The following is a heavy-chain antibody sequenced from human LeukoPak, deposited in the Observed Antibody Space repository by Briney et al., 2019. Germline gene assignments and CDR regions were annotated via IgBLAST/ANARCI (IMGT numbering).Heavy chain of an antibody. D-gene: IGHD2/OR15-2a*01. CDR2: INHSGST. V-gene: IGHV4-34*01. Sequence: SETLSLTCAVYGGSFSGYYWSWIRQPPGKGLEWIGEINHSGSTNYNPSLKSRVTISVDTSRNQFSLKLSSVTAADTAVYYCASGYFFAFDIWGQGTMVTVSS. CDR3: ASGYFFAFDI. J-gene: IGHJ3*02. CDR1: GGSFSGYY.